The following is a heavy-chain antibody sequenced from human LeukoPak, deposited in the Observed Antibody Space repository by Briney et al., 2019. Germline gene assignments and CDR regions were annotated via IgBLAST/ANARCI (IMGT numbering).Heavy chain of an antibody. CDR3: ASGYSYGYGMNAFDI. V-gene: IGHV4-59*01. J-gene: IGHJ3*02. CDR1: GGSISSYY. D-gene: IGHD5-18*01. Sequence: SETLSLTCTVSGGSISSYYWSWIRQPPGKGLEWIGYIYYSGSTNYNPSLKSRVTISVDTSKNQFSPKLSSVTAADTAVYYCASGYSYGYGMNAFDIWGQGTRVTVSS. CDR2: IYYSGST.